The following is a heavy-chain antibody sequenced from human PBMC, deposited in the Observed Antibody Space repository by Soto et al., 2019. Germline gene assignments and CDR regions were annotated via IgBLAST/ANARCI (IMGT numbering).Heavy chain of an antibody. D-gene: IGHD3-3*02. CDR3: ARSHFTIGMGTFDI. V-gene: IGHV5-51*01. J-gene: IGHJ3*02. CDR1: GYSFTSYW. Sequence: GESLKISCRCSGYSFTSYWIGLVRQMPGKGLEWMGIIYPGDSDTRYSPSFQGQVTISADKSISTAYLQWSSLKASDTAMYYCARSHFTIGMGTFDIWGQGTMVTVS. CDR2: IYPGDSDT.